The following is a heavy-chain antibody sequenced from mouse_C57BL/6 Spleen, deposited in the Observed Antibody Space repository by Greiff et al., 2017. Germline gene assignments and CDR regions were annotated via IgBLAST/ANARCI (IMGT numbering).Heavy chain of an antibody. J-gene: IGHJ3*01. D-gene: IGHD2-2*01. CDR1: GFSLTSYG. CDR3: AKNGYGYYWFAY. CDR2: LWRGGST. V-gene: IGHV2-5*01. Sequence: VQLQQSGPGLVQPSQSLSITCTVSGFSLTSYGVHWVRQSPGKGLEWLGVLWRGGSTDYNAAFMSRLSITKDNSKSQVFFKMNSLHADDTAIYYSAKNGYGYYWFAYWGQGTLVTVSA.